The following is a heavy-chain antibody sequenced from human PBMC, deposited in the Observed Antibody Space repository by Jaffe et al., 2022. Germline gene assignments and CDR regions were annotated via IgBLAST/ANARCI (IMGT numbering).Heavy chain of an antibody. V-gene: IGHV4-38-2*01. CDR1: GYSISSGYY. CDR3: ARQWDWGWLQPSNYYFDY. J-gene: IGHJ4*02. CDR2: IYHSGST. Sequence: QVQLQESGPGLVKPSETLSLTCAVSGYSISSGYYWGWIRQPPGKGLEWIGSIYHSGSTYYNPSLKSRVTISVDTSKNQFSLKLSSVTAADTAVYYCARQWDWGWLQPSNYYFDYWGQGTLVTVSS. D-gene: IGHD5-12*01.